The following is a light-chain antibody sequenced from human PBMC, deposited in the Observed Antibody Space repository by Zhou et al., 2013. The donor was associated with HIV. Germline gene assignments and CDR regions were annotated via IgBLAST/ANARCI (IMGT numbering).Light chain of an antibody. CDR1: QSLLHSYGYNY. CDR2: LGS. Sequence: DIVMTQSALSQPVTPGEPASISCRSSQSLLHSYGYNYLDWYLQKPGQSPQLLIYLGSNRASGVPDRFSGSGSGTDFTLKISRVEAEDVGVYYCMQGTHWPRTFGQGTKVEI. V-gene: IGKV2-28*01. J-gene: IGKJ1*01. CDR3: MQGTHWPRT.